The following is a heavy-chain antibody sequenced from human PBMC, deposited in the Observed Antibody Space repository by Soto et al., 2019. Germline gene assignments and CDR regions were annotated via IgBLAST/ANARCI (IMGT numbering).Heavy chain of an antibody. V-gene: IGHV4-34*01. CDR3: AREMGYCSGGSCYLGYYYYGMDV. CDR1: GGSFSGYY. J-gene: IGHJ6*02. D-gene: IGHD2-15*01. Sequence: PSETLSLTCAVYGGSFSGYYWSWLRQPPGKGLEWIGEINHSGSTNYNPSLKSRVTISVDTSKNQFSLKLSSVTAADTAVYYCAREMGYCSGGSCYLGYYYYGMDVWGQGTTVTVSS. CDR2: INHSGST.